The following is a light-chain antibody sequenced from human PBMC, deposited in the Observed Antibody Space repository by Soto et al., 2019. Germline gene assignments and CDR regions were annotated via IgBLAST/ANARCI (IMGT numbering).Light chain of an antibody. J-gene: IGKJ3*01. V-gene: IGKV3-11*01. CDR1: ERVRSY. CDR2: NAS. Sequence: EIVLTQSPGTLSLSPGERATLSCRASERVRSYLSWYQQKPGQAPRLLIYNASKRATGIPARFSGSGSGPDLTLTVSSLEPEDFAIYYCQQRSDWEFTFGPGTRVDIK. CDR3: QQRSDWEFT.